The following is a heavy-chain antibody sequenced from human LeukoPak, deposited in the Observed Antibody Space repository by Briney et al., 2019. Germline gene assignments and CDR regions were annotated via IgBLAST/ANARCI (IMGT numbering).Heavy chain of an antibody. CDR1: GFSFSSYA. CDR2: ISDSGDST. J-gene: IGHJ3*02. D-gene: IGHD5-12*01. V-gene: IGHV3-23*01. Sequence: GGSLRLSCAASGFSFSSYAMSWVRQAPGKGLEWVSGISDSGDSTYYADSVQGRFTVSRDNSKNTLYLQMNSLRAEDTAVYYCAHMVDIVATMREVAFDIWGQGTMVTVSS. CDR3: AHMVDIVATMREVAFDI.